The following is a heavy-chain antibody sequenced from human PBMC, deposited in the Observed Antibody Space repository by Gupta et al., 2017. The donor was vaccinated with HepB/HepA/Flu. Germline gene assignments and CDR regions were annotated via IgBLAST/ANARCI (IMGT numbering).Heavy chain of an antibody. D-gene: IGHD2-2*01. CDR2: INPIFGTA. Sequence: QVQLVQSGAEVKKPGSSVKVSCKASGGTFSSYAISWVRQAPGQGLEWMGGINPIFGTANYAQKFQGRVTITADKSTSTAYMELSSLRSEDTAVYYCAYCSSTSCKANYYYYYMDVWGKGTTVTVSS. CDR1: GGTFSSYA. CDR3: AYCSSTSCKANYYYYYMDV. V-gene: IGHV1-69*06. J-gene: IGHJ6*03.